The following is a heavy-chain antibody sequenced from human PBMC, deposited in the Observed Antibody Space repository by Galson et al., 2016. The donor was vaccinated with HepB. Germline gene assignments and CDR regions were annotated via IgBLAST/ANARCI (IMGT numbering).Heavy chain of an antibody. CDR1: GFTFSTYW. CDR3: ARDPGSSIPVAGTG. Sequence: SLRLSCAASGFTFSTYWMHWVRQAPGKGLMWVSRINSDGSSTTYADSVKGRFTISRDNAKNTLYMQMNSLRAEDTAVYCCARDPGSSIPVAGTGWGQGTLVTVSS. CDR2: INSDGSST. V-gene: IGHV3-74*01. J-gene: IGHJ4*02. D-gene: IGHD6-19*01.